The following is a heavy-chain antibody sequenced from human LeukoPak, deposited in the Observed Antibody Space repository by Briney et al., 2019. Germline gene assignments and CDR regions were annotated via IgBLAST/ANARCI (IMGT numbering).Heavy chain of an antibody. Sequence: GGSLRLSCAASGFTFNNYLMSWVRQAPGKGLEWVSVLFTGGGRTLYADSVKGRFTISRDNSENTLFLQMNSLRAEDTAVYYCAKGPYSSRWYHFDYWGQGTLVSVSS. CDR3: AKGPYSSRWYHFDY. J-gene: IGHJ4*02. CDR1: GFTFNNYL. V-gene: IGHV3-23*01. CDR2: LFTGGGRT. D-gene: IGHD6-13*01.